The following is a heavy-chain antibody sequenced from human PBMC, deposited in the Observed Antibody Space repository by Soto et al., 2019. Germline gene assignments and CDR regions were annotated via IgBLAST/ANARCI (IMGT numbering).Heavy chain of an antibody. CDR1: GFSLSTSGVG. CDR2: IYWDDDK. V-gene: IGHV2-5*02. D-gene: IGHD2-2*01. CDR3: AHRPGEPELVVPAASGGHDAFDI. Sequence: QITLKESGPTLVKPTQTLTLTCTFSGFSLSTSGVGVGWIRQPPGKALEWLALIYWDDDKRYSPSLKSRLTITKDTSTTQVVLTMTNMDPVDTATYYCAHRPGEPELVVPAASGGHDAFDIWGQGTMVTVSS. J-gene: IGHJ3*02.